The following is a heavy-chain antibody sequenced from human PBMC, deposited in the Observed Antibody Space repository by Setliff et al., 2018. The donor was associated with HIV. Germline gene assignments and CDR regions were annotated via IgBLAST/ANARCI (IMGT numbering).Heavy chain of an antibody. V-gene: IGHV4-61*02. CDR3: ARHVGTGMALYYFDY. J-gene: IGHJ4*02. CDR2: IYSSGTT. Sequence: SETLSLTCTVSGGSISSGSYYWSWIRQPAGKGLEWIGRIYSSGTTNYSPSLKSRVTILRDTSKNQFSLKLSSVTAADTAIYYCARHVGTGMALYYFDYWGQRTLVTVSS. CDR1: GGSISSGSYY. D-gene: IGHD5-18*01.